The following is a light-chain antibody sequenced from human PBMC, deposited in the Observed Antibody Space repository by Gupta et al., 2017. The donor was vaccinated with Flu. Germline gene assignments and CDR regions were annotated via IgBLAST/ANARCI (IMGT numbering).Light chain of an antibody. Sequence: TSSCTGSDSDIGGYDYVSWYQHLPDKAPAIVIYDVNRRPLGVSDRFSGSKSGNTASLTISGLRAEDESDYYCSSYTSTSSLGYVFGTGTKVTVL. CDR1: DSDIGGYDY. CDR2: DVN. J-gene: IGLJ1*01. CDR3: SSYTSTSSLGYV. V-gene: IGLV2-14*03.